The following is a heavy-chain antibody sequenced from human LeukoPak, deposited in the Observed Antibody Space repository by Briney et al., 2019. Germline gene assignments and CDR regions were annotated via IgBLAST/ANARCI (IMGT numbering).Heavy chain of an antibody. Sequence: PSETLSLTCTVSGGSISSYYWRWIRQPAGKGLEWIGRIYTSGSTNYNPSLKSRVTMSVDTSKNQFSLKLSSVTAADTAVYYCARALYSSGWVDAFDIWGQGTMVTVSS. D-gene: IGHD6-19*01. V-gene: IGHV4-4*07. J-gene: IGHJ3*02. CDR3: ARALYSSGWVDAFDI. CDR1: GGSISSYY. CDR2: IYTSGST.